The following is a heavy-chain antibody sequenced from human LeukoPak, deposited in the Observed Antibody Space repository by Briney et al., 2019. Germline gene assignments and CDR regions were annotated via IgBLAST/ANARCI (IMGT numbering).Heavy chain of an antibody. Sequence: GSLRLSCAASGFTFSSYWMSWVRQAPGKGLEWIGEINHSGSTNYNPSLKSRVTISVDTSKNQFSLKLSSVTAADTAVYYCARTDGDYFVWFDPWGQGTLVTVSS. D-gene: IGHD4-17*01. V-gene: IGHV4-34*01. CDR2: INHSGST. CDR3: ARTDGDYFVWFDP. J-gene: IGHJ5*02. CDR1: GFTFSSYW.